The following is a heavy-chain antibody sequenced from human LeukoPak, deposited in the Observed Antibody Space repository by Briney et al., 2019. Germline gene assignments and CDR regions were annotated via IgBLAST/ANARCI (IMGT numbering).Heavy chain of an antibody. CDR1: GFTFSSYP. CDR2: ISNSGSSA. D-gene: IGHD4-17*01. Sequence: GGSLRLSCAASGFTFSSYPMSWVRQAPGKGLEWVSAISNSGSSAFYADSVRGRFTISRDNSKSTLYLQMNSLRADDTAVYYCAKKSRSYGDSMTDYWGQGALVTVSS. V-gene: IGHV3-23*01. CDR3: AKKSRSYGDSMTDY. J-gene: IGHJ4*02.